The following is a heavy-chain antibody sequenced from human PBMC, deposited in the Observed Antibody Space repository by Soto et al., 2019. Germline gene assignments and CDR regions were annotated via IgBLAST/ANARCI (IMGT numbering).Heavy chain of an antibody. Sequence: PSETLSLTCTVSGGSISSYYWSWIRQPPGKGLEWIGYIYYSGSTNYNPSLKSRVTISVDTSKNQFSLKLSSVTAADTAVYDCARVGLQSIYDRMDVWGQGSTVTVSS. CDR2: IYYSGST. CDR3: ARVGLQSIYDRMDV. V-gene: IGHV4-59*01. J-gene: IGHJ6*02. D-gene: IGHD5-12*01. CDR1: GGSISSYY.